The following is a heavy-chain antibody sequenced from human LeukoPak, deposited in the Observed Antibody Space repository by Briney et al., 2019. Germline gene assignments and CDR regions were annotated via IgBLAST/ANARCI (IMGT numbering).Heavy chain of an antibody. D-gene: IGHD6-13*01. CDR2: INPNSGGT. J-gene: IGHJ5*02. CDR1: GYTFTGYY. CDR3: ARGKLAAPGRTGYNWFDP. V-gene: IGHV1-2*02. Sequence: ASVKVSCKASGYTFTGYYIHWVRQAPGQGLEWIGWINPNSGGTNYAQKFQGRVTMPRDTSITTAYMELSGLRSDDTALYYCARGKLAAPGRTGYNWFDPWGQGTLVTVSS.